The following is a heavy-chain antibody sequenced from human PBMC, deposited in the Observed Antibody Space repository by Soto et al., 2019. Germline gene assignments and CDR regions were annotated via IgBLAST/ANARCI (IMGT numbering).Heavy chain of an antibody. Sequence: GGSLRLSCAASGFTFRDYDMSWVRQAPGKGLEWVSYISSSGSTIYYADSVKGRFTISRDNAKNSLYLQMNSLRAEDTAVYYCARDASGWYFFDYWGQGTLVTVSS. CDR3: ARDASGWYFFDY. CDR1: GFTFRDYD. D-gene: IGHD6-19*01. V-gene: IGHV3-11*01. J-gene: IGHJ4*02. CDR2: ISSSGSTI.